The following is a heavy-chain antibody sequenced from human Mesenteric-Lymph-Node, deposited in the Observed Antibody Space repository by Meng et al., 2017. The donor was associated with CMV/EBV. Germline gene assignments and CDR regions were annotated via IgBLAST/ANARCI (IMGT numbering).Heavy chain of an antibody. D-gene: IGHD3-10*01. CDR3: ARYGSGSDLKDPFDY. CDR2: IDAGGSST. CDR1: GFTFSSYS. V-gene: IGHV3-74*01. J-gene: IGHJ4*02. Sequence: SGFTFSSYSMNWVRQAPGKGLEWVSRIDAGGSSTGYADSVKGRFTITRENAKDTLFLQMNSLRVDDTAVYYCARYGSGSDLKDPFDYWGQGTLVTVSS.